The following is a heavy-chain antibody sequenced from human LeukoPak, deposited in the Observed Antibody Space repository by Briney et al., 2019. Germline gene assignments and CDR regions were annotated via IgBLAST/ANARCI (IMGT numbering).Heavy chain of an antibody. CDR3: ARHRAEMATITDDAFDM. CDR1: GGSFSGYY. CDR2: INHSGST. V-gene: IGHV4-34*01. Sequence: PSETLSLTCAVYGGSFSGYYWSWIRQPPGKGLEWIGEINHSGSTNYNPSLKSRVTMSLDTSKNQFSLRLSSVTAADTAVFYCARHRAEMATITDDAFDMWGQGTMVTVSS. J-gene: IGHJ3*02. D-gene: IGHD5-24*01.